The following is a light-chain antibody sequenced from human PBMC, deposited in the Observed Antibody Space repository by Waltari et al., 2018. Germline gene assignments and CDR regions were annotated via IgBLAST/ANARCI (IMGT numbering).Light chain of an antibody. CDR3: QQSYSTPPT. V-gene: IGKV1-39*01. Sequence: DIQITQSPSSLSASVGDRVTITCLASQTISSYLNWYQQKPGKAPKLLISAASSLQSGVPSRLSGSGSRTDFTLTISSLQPEDFATYYCQQSYSTPPTFGQGPKVEIK. CDR1: QTISSY. J-gene: IGKJ1*01. CDR2: AAS.